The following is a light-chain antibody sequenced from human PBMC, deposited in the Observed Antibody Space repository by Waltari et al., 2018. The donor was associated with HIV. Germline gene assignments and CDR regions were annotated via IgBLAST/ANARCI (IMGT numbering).Light chain of an antibody. CDR3: CSHAGNFIFA. V-gene: IGLV2-11*01. J-gene: IGLJ1*01. CDR1: SSYVDTF. Sequence: QSALTQPHSVSGSPGQSLTISCAGPSSYVDTFVSWYQQHPGNAPQVIIYDVNNRPSGVPDRFSGSKSGNTAFLTISGLQAEDEAEYHCCSHAGNFIFAFGTGTKVTVL. CDR2: DVN.